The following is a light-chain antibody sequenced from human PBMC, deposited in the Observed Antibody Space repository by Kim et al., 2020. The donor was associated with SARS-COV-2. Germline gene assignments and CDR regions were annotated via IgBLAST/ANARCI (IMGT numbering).Light chain of an antibody. CDR2: QAS. Sequence: ASGGDRVSITCRASQIIETYLAWYQQKPGKAPALLIYQASSLHIGVPSRFSGSGSGTEFTLTINSLQPDDFATYYCQHYIRFPYTFGQGTKVDIK. CDR1: QIIETY. V-gene: IGKV1-5*01. CDR3: QHYIRFPYT. J-gene: IGKJ2*01.